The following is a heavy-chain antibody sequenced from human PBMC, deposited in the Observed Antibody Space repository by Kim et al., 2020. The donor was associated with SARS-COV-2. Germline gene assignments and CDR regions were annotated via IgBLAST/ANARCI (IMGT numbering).Heavy chain of an antibody. V-gene: IGHV3-20*03. Sequence: ADPVKGRFTISRDNAKNSLYLQMNSLRAEDTALYYCARDRGSSWYEAFDYWGQGTLVTVSS. J-gene: IGHJ4*02. D-gene: IGHD6-13*01. CDR3: ARDRGSSWYEAFDY.